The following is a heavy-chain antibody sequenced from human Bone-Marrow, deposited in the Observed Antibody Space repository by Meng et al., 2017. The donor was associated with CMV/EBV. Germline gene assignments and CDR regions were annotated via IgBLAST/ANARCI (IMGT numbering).Heavy chain of an antibody. Sequence: SETLSLTCTVSGDSISSDYWSWIRQPPMKGLEWIGYIYHGGSTSYNPSLKSRVTISVDTSKNQFSLKLSSVTAADTAVYYCARVRWGYCTNGVCYTLDYWGQGTLVTVSS. CDR1: GDSISSDY. D-gene: IGHD2-8*01. J-gene: IGHJ4*02. CDR3: ARVRWGYCTNGVCYTLDY. CDR2: IYHGGST. V-gene: IGHV4-59*12.